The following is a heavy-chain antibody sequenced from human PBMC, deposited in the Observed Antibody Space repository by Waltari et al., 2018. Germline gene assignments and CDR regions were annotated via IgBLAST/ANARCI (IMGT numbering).Heavy chain of an antibody. J-gene: IGHJ4*02. D-gene: IGHD6-6*01. CDR3: ANGDSSSSLTASFDY. CDR2: IIPIVGTA. Sequence: QVQLVQSGAAVKKPGSSVKVSCKASGGTFSSYAISWVRQAPGQGLEWMGGIIPIVGTANYAQKFQGRVTITADKSTSTAYMELSSLRSEDTAVYYCANGDSSSSLTASFDYWGQGTLVTVSS. CDR1: GGTFSSYA. V-gene: IGHV1-69*14.